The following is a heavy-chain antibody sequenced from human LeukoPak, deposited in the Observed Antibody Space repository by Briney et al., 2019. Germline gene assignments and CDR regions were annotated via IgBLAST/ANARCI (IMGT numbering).Heavy chain of an antibody. CDR2: ISGSGGST. Sequence: GGSLRLPCAASGFTFGSYAMYRGRQAPGKGVEWVSGISGSGGSTFYADSVKGRFTISRDNSENTVYLQMNSLRADDTAVYYCAKTTAGYSSGRYPGWPVDYWGQGTLVTVSS. D-gene: IGHD6-19*01. CDR3: AKTTAGYSSGRYPGWPVDY. V-gene: IGHV3-23*01. J-gene: IGHJ4*02. CDR1: GFTFGSYA.